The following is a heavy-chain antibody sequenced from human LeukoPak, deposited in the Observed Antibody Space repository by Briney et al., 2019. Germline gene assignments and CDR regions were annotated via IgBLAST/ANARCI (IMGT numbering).Heavy chain of an antibody. D-gene: IGHD3-16*02. V-gene: IGHV1-3*01. CDR3: ARESLSREFDY. J-gene: IGHJ4*02. Sequence: ASVKVSCTASGYTFTSYAMHWVRQAPGQRLEWMGWINAGNGNTKYSQKFQGRVTITRDTSASTAYMELSSLRSEDTAVYYCARESLSREFDYWGQGTLVTVSS. CDR2: INAGNGNT. CDR1: GYTFTSYA.